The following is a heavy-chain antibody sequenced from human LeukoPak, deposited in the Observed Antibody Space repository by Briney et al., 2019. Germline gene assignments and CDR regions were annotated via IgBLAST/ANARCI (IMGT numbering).Heavy chain of an antibody. CDR2: IYYSGST. CDR1: GGSISSYY. Sequence: SETLSLTCTVSGGSISSYYWSWIRQPPGKGLEWIGYIYYSGSTNYNPSLKSRVTISVDTSKNQFSLKLSSVTAADTAVYYCARGAYYDILTGYFGVSPNWFDPWGQGTLVTVSS. D-gene: IGHD3-9*01. V-gene: IGHV4-59*08. CDR3: ARGAYYDILTGYFGVSPNWFDP. J-gene: IGHJ5*02.